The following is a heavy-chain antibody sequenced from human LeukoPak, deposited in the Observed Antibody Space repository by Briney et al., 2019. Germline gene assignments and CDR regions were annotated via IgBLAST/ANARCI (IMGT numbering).Heavy chain of an antibody. D-gene: IGHD6-13*01. Sequence: PGGSLRLSCAASGFSFSTCGMTWVRQAPGKGLEWVSAISGSGSITYYADSVKGRFTISRDNSRNTLYLQMNTLRAEDTALYYCAKAGSSWPADYWGQGTLVTVSS. J-gene: IGHJ4*02. CDR3: AKAGSSWPADY. V-gene: IGHV3-23*01. CDR1: GFSFSTCG. CDR2: ISGSGSIT.